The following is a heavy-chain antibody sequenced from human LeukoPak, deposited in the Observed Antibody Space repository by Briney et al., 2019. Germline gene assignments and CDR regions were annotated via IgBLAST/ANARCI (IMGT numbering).Heavy chain of an antibody. CDR2: IRSKANSYAT. CDR1: GFTFSGSA. D-gene: IGHD3-22*01. J-gene: IGHJ4*02. CDR3: LPTYYYDSSGYY. V-gene: IGHV3-73*01. Sequence: GGSLRLSCAASGFTFSGSAMHWVRQASGKGLEWVGRIRSKANSYATAYAASVKGRFTISRDDSKNTAYLHMNSLKTEDTAVYYCLPTYYYDSSGYYWGQGTLVTVSS.